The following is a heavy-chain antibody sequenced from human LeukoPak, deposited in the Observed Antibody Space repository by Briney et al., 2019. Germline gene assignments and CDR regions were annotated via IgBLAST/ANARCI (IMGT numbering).Heavy chain of an antibody. V-gene: IGHV3-30*01. J-gene: IGHJ4*02. CDR1: GFTYSSYA. CDR3: ARDRDNYYDSSGYYSYCFDY. CDR2: ISYDGSNK. D-gene: IGHD3-22*01. Sequence: GGSLRLSCAASGFTYSSYAMHWVRQAPGKGLEWVAVISYDGSNKYYADSVKGRFTISRDNSKNTLYLQMNSLRAEDTAVYYCARDRDNYYDSSGYYSYCFDYWGQGTLVTVSS.